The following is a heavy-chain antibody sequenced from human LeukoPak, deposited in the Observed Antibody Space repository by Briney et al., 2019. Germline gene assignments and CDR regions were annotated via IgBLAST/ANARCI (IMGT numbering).Heavy chain of an antibody. Sequence: ASVKVSCKPSSYTFTSYGISWVRQPPEQGLEWMGIINPSGGSTSYAQKFQGRVTMTRDMSTSTVYMELSSLRSEDTAVYYCARGPHYDILTGYPRDVWGKGTTVTVSS. CDR2: INPSGGST. D-gene: IGHD3-9*01. CDR3: ARGPHYDILTGYPRDV. CDR1: SYTFTSYG. V-gene: IGHV1-46*01. J-gene: IGHJ6*04.